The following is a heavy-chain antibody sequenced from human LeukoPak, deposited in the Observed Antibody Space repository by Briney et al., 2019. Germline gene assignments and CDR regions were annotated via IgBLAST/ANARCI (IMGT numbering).Heavy chain of an antibody. D-gene: IGHD5-18*01. CDR1: GFTFSSYE. CDR3: ARDRGVDTAMVNWFDP. J-gene: IGHJ5*02. CDR2: INWNGGST. V-gene: IGHV3-20*04. Sequence: GGSLRLSCAVSGFTFSSYEMNWVRQAPGKGLEWVSGINWNGGSTGYADSVKGRFTISRDNAKNSLYLQMNSLRAEDTALYYCARDRGVDTAMVNWFDPWGQGTLVTVSS.